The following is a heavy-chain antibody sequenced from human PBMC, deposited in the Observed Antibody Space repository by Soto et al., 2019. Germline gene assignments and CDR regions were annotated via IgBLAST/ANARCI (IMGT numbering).Heavy chain of an antibody. CDR3: ARERRRITGTQDY. J-gene: IGHJ4*02. D-gene: IGHD1-7*01. CDR1: GGTFSSYA. Sequence: GASVKVSCKASGGTFSSYAISWVRQAPGQGLEWMGGIIPIFGSTSYAQKFQGRVTMTRDTSTSTVYMELSSLRSEDTAVYYCARERRRITGTQDYWGQGTLVTVSS. V-gene: IGHV1-69*05. CDR2: IIPIFGST.